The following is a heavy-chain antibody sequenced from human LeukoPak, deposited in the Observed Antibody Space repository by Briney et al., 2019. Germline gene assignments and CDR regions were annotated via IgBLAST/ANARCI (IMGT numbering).Heavy chain of an antibody. CDR1: GGSISSSSYY. CDR2: IYYSGST. J-gene: IGHJ4*02. Sequence: SEALSLTCTVSGGSISSSSYYWGWIRQPPGKGLEWIGSIYYSGSTYYNPSLKSRVTISVDTSKNQFSLKLSSVTAADTAIYYCAKSFSETERATITAYWGQGTLVTVSS. CDR3: AKSFSETERATITAY. D-gene: IGHD5-24*01. V-gene: IGHV4-39*07.